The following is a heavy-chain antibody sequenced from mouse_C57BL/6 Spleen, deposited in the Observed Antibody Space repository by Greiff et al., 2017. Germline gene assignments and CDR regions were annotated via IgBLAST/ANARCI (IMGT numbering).Heavy chain of an antibody. Sequence: EVMLVESGGGLVKPGGSLKLSCAASGFTFSSYTMSWVRQTPEKRLEWVATISGGGGHTYSPDSVKGRFTISRDNAKNPLYLQMSSLRSEDTALYYCARGNFYFDYWGQGTTLTVSS. CDR3: ARGNFYFDY. CDR1: GFTFSSYT. V-gene: IGHV5-9*01. CDR2: ISGGGGHT. J-gene: IGHJ2*01. D-gene: IGHD2-1*01.